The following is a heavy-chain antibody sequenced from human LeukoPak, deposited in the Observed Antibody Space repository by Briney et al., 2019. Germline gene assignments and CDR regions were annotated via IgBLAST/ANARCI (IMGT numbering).Heavy chain of an antibody. V-gene: IGHV4-4*02. J-gene: IGHJ4*02. CDR3: ARCWRGPLDY. Sequence: PSETLSLTCAVSGGSISSTNWWSWVRQPPGKGLEWIGEIYHSGSTYYNPSLKSRVTISVDTSKNQFSLKLSSVTAADTAVYYCARCWRGPLDYWGQGTLVTVSS. CDR2: IYHSGST. D-gene: IGHD3-3*01. CDR1: GGSISSTNW.